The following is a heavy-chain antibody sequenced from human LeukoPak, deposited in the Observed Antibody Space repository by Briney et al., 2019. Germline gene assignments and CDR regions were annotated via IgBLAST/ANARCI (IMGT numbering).Heavy chain of an antibody. J-gene: IGHJ4*02. Sequence: GASVKVSCKASGYTFTGYYIHWMRQAPGQGLEWMGRINPNSGDTNYAQKFQGRVTMTRDTSFSTAYMGLSRLTSDDTAVYYCARITTALPAAFDYWGQGTLVTVSS. CDR1: GYTFTGYY. D-gene: IGHD2-2*01. CDR3: ARITTALPAAFDY. CDR2: INPNSGDT. V-gene: IGHV1-2*06.